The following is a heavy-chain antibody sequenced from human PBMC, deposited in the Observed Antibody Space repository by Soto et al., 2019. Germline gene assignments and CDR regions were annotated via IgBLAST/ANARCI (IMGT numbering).Heavy chain of an antibody. V-gene: IGHV3-23*01. D-gene: IGHD3-10*01. CDR2: LGADGCST. CDR3: ATESPAFGFLGLDY. Sequence: GGSLRLSCAASGFIFTNQAMAWVRQAPGKGLEWVSGLGADGCSTFYTDSVMGRFIVSRVNYENTLYIQMNNLIIDETAVYYCATESPAFGFLGLDYWGRGTLVTVSS. CDR1: GFIFTNQA. J-gene: IGHJ4*02.